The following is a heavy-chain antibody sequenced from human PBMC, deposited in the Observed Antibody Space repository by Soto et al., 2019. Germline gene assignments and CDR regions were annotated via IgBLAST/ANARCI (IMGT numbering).Heavy chain of an antibody. D-gene: IGHD3-22*01. J-gene: IGHJ4*02. CDR2: IYYSGST. Sequence: PSESLSLTCTVSGGSISSGDYYWSWIRQPPGKGLEWIGYIYYSGSTYYNPSLKSRVTISVDTSKNQFPLKLSSVTAADTAVYYCARDPVYYDSSGYRYFDYWGQGTLVTVSS. V-gene: IGHV4-30-4*01. CDR1: GGSISSGDYY. CDR3: ARDPVYYDSSGYRYFDY.